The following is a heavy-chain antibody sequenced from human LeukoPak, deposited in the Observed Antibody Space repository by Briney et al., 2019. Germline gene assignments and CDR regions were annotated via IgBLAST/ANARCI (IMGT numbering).Heavy chain of an antibody. D-gene: IGHD3-9*01. V-gene: IGHV4-38-2*02. CDR2: IYHSGST. J-gene: IGHJ5*02. CDR3: ARVKISAMFNWFDP. Sequence: SETLSLTCTVSGYSISGGYYWGWIRQPPGKGLEWIGSIYHSGSTYYNPSLKSRVTISVDTSKNQFSLKLSSVTAADTAVYYCARVKISAMFNWFDPWGQGTLVTVSS. CDR1: GYSISGGYY.